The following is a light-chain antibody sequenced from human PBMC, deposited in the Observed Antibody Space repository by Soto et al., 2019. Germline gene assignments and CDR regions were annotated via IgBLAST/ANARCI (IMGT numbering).Light chain of an antibody. Sequence: DIQMTQSPSTLSASVGDRVTITCRASQSISTWLAWYQQKPGKAPNLLIYQASRLESGVPSRFSGGGSGTEFALTISRLQPDDFATYCCQEYNTYSRTFGQGTKVESK. V-gene: IGKV1-5*03. CDR2: QAS. CDR1: QSISTW. J-gene: IGKJ1*01. CDR3: QEYNTYSRT.